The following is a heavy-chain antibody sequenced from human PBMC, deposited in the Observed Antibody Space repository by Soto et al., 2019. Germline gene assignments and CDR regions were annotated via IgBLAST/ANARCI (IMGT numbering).Heavy chain of an antibody. CDR1: GYTFTSYG. D-gene: IGHD5-18*01. Sequence: SVKVSCKASGYTFTSYGISWVRQAPGQGLEWMGRIIPILGIANYAQKFQGRVTITADKSTSTAYMELSSLRSEDTAVYYCARTDVRGYSYGPLAPWGQGTLVTVSS. J-gene: IGHJ5*02. CDR3: ARTDVRGYSYGPLAP. V-gene: IGHV1-69*04. CDR2: IIPILGIA.